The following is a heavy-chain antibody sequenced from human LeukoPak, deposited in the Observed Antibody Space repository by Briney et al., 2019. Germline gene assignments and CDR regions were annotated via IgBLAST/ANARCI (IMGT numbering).Heavy chain of an antibody. CDR3: ARPVTTGGVNAFDI. Sequence: GESLKISCKGSGDIFTNYWIGWVRQMPGKGLEWMGIIYPGDSDTRYSPSFQGQVTISADKSISIAYLQWSSLKASDTAMYYCARPVTTGGVNAFDIWGQGTMVTVSS. J-gene: IGHJ3*02. CDR2: IYPGDSDT. V-gene: IGHV5-51*01. D-gene: IGHD4-17*01. CDR1: GDIFTNYW.